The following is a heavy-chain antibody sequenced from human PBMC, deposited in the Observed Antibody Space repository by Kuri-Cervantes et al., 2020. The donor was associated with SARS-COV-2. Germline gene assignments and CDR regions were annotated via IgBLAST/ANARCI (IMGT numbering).Heavy chain of an antibody. Sequence: SETLSLTCTVSGGSISSYYWGWIRQPPGKGLEWIGSIYHSGSTNYNPSLRSRLTISVDTSKNQLSLRLRSVTAADTAVYYCARRGKGSSWRYGMDVWGQGTTVTVSS. CDR2: IYHSGST. CDR1: GGSISSYY. CDR3: ARRGKGSSWRYGMDV. J-gene: IGHJ6*02. V-gene: IGHV4-59*08. D-gene: IGHD6-13*01.